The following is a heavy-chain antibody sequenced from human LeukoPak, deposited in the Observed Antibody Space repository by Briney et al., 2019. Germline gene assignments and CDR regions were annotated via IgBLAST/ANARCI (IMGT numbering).Heavy chain of an antibody. CDR3: TTDLPNYYGSGSYVQAFDI. J-gene: IGHJ3*02. CDR1: GFTFSNAW. D-gene: IGHD3-10*01. V-gene: IGHV3-15*01. CDR2: IKSKTDGGTT. Sequence: GGSLRLSCAASGFTFSNAWMSLVRQAPGKGLEWVSRIKSKTDGGTTDYAAPVKGRFTISRDDSKNTLYLQMNSLKTEDTAVYCCTTDLPNYYGSGSYVQAFDIWGQGTMVTVSS.